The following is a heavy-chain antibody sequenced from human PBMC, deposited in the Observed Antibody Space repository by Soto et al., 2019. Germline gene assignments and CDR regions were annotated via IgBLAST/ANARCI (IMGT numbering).Heavy chain of an antibody. CDR3: ASYFPVNSGYYLDAFDI. Sequence: SETLSLTCTVSGGSISSGDYYWSWIRQPPGKGLEWIGYIYYSGSTYYNPSLKSRVTISVDTSKNQFSLKLSSVTAADTAVYYCASYFPVNSGYYLDAFDIWGQGTRVTVSS. CDR2: IYYSGST. J-gene: IGHJ3*02. CDR1: GGSISSGDYY. D-gene: IGHD3-22*01. V-gene: IGHV4-30-4*01.